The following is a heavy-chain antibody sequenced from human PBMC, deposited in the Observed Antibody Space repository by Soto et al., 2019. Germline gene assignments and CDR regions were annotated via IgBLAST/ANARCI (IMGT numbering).Heavy chain of an antibody. D-gene: IGHD1-26*01. CDR3: AREAIVAGATTGMDV. Sequence: ASVKVSCKASGYTFSTDGISWLRQAPGQGLEWLGVINPGYPAGRSTTYAQKFQGRVTMTTDTSTSTVYMELSRLRSDDTAVYYCAREAIVAGATTGMDVWGQGTTVTVSS. CDR1: GYTFSTDG. J-gene: IGHJ6*02. CDR2: INPGYPAGRST. V-gene: IGHV1-46*01.